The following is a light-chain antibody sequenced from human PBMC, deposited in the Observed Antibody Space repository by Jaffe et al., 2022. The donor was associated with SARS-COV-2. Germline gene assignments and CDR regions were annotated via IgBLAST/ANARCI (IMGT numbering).Light chain of an antibody. CDR2: EVN. CDR1: SSDVGGYGY. Sequence: QSALTQPPSASGSPGQSVAISCTGTSSDVGGYGYVSWYQQHPGKAPKLIISEVNKRASGVPDRFSGSKSGNTASLTVSGLQADDEADYYCGSYAVNNNWVFGGGTKLTVL. CDR3: GSYAVNNNWV. J-gene: IGLJ3*02. V-gene: IGLV2-8*01.